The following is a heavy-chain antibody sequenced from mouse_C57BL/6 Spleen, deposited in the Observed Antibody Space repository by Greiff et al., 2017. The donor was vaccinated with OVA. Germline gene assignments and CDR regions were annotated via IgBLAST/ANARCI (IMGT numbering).Heavy chain of an antibody. CDR2: IYPRSGNT. V-gene: IGHV1-81*01. Sequence: QVQLKQSGAELARPGASVKLSCKASGYTFTSYGISWVKQRTGQGLEWIGEIYPRSGNTYYNEKFKGKATLTADKSSSTAYMELRSLTSEDSAVYFCANNDYDGGDFDYWGQGTTLTVSS. CDR1: GYTFTSYG. CDR3: ANNDYDGGDFDY. D-gene: IGHD2-4*01. J-gene: IGHJ2*01.